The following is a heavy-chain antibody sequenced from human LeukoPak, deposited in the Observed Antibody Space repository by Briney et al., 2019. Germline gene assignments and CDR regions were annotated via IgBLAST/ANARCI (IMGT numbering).Heavy chain of an antibody. D-gene: IGHD2-15*01. Sequence: ASVKVSCKASGYTFTSYDINWVRQATGQGLEWMGWMNPNSGNTGYAQKFQGRVTMTRNTSISTAYMELSSLSSEDTAVYYCASGRGGPYYFDYWGQGTLVTVSS. J-gene: IGHJ4*02. CDR1: GYTFTSYD. CDR2: MNPNSGNT. V-gene: IGHV1-8*01. CDR3: ASGRGGPYYFDY.